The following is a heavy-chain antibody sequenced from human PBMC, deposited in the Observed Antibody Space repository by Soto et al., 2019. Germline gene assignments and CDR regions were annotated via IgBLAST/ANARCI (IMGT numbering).Heavy chain of an antibody. Sequence: ASVKVSCKASGYTFIGYSIHWVRQAPGQGLEWMGRINPNSGETNFAQTFRGRVTMTTDTSASTAYMELSSLRSEDTAVYYCARGGYFDSSNYLAYWGLGTLVTVSS. D-gene: IGHD3-22*01. V-gene: IGHV1-2*02. J-gene: IGHJ4*02. CDR3: ARGGYFDSSNYLAY. CDR2: INPNSGET. CDR1: GYTFIGYS.